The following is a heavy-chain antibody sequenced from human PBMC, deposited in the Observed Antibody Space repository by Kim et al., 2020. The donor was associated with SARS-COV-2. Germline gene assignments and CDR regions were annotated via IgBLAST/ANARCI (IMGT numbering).Heavy chain of an antibody. CDR1: GFTFSSYW. V-gene: IGHV3-74*01. CDR3: ARAVVVPAAIAKWDYYYYGMDV. Sequence: GGSLRLSCAASGFTFSSYWMHWVRQAPGKGLVWVSRINSDGSSTSYADSVKGRFTISRDNAKNTLYLQMNSLRAEDTAVYYCARAVVVPAAIAKWDYYYYGMDVWGQGTTVTVSS. J-gene: IGHJ6*02. CDR2: INSDGSST. D-gene: IGHD2-2*01.